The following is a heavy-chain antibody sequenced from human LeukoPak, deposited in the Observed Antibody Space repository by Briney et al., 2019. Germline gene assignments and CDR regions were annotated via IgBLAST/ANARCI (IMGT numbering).Heavy chain of an antibody. J-gene: IGHJ6*02. CDR3: AREAYYYDSSGYYGFGYYYYGMDV. D-gene: IGHD3-22*01. CDR2: ISSSGSTI. CDR1: GFTFSDYY. Sequence: GGSLRLSCAASGFTFSDYYMSWIRQAPGKGLEWVSYISSSGSTIYYADSVKGRFTISRDNAKNSLYLQMNSLRAEDTAVYYCAREAYYYDSSGYYGFGYYYYGMDVWGQGTTVTVSS. V-gene: IGHV3-11*04.